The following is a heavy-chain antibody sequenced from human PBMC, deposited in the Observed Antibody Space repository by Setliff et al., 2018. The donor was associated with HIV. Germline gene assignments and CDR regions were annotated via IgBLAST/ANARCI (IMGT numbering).Heavy chain of an antibody. CDR2: IYPDDSDI. CDR1: DYTFTTYW. D-gene: IGHD2-21*01. CDR3: ARRDGRSMNAFQI. J-gene: IGHJ3*01. Sequence: GESLTISCKALDYTFTTYWIAWVRQMPGEGPEWMGIIYPDDSDIRYNPSFQNQITISADKSIATAYLQLNNLKASDTATYYCARRDGRSMNAFQIWGPGTMVTVS. V-gene: IGHV5-51*01.